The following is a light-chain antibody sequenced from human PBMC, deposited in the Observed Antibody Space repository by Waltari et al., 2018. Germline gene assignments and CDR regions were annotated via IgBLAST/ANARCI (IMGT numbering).Light chain of an antibody. J-gene: IGKJ4*01. CDR2: DAS. CDR3: QLRSNWLT. CDR1: QSVSSY. V-gene: IGKV3-11*01. Sequence: EIVLTQSPATLSLSPGDRATLSCRASQSVSSYLAWYQQQPGQAPRLLIYDASSRATGTPARFSGSGSGTDFTLTISSLEPEDFAVYYCQLRSNWLTFGGGTKIKIK.